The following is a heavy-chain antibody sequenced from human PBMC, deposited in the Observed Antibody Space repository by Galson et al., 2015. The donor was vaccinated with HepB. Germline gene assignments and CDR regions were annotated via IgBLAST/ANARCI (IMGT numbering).Heavy chain of an antibody. V-gene: IGHV2-5*02. Sequence: PALVKPTQTLTLTCTFSGFSLSTSGVGVGWIRQPPGKALEWLALIYWDDDKRYSPSLKSRLNITKDTSKNQVVLTMTNMDPVDTATYYCAHRRVPVATMDVWGQGTTVTVSS. CDR1: GFSLSTSGVG. CDR3: AHRRVPVATMDV. CDR2: IYWDDDK. J-gene: IGHJ6*02. D-gene: IGHD5-12*01.